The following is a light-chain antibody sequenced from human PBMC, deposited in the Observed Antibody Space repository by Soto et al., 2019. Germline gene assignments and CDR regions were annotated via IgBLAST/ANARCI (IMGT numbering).Light chain of an antibody. CDR2: DVS. CDR1: SSDVGGYNY. V-gene: IGLV2-14*03. CDR3: SSYTSISLHV. Sequence: QSVLTQPDSVSGSPGQSITISCTGTSSDVGGYNYVSWYQQHPGKAPKLMIYDVSNRPSGVSNRFSGSKSGNTASLTISGLQAEDEADYYCSSYTSISLHVFGTRTKVSV. J-gene: IGLJ1*01.